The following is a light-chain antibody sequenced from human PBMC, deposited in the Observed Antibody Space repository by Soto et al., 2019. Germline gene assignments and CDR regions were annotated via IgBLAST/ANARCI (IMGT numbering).Light chain of an antibody. Sequence: QAVVTQPASVSGSPGQSLTISCTGTSGDVGRYDSVSWYKHRPGKVPELIIFSDRFSGSKSGNTASLTISGLQAEDEADYYCSSYTTNRTPVFGGGTQLTVL. J-gene: IGLJ2*01. CDR3: SSYTTNRTPV. CDR1: SGDVGRYDS. V-gene: IGLV2-14*01.